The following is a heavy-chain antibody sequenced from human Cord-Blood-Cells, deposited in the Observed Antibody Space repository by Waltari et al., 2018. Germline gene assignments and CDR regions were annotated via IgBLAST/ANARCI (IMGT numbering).Heavy chain of an antibody. Sequence: QVQLVESGGGVVQPGRSLRLSCAASGFTFSSYGMHWVRQAPGKGLEWVAVISYDGSNKYYADSVKGRFTISRDNSKNTLYLQMNSLRAEDTAVYYCAKDEVGNYYYYGMDVWGQGTTVTVSS. J-gene: IGHJ6*02. CDR1: GFTFSSYG. CDR3: AKDEVGNYYYYGMDV. CDR2: ISYDGSNK. D-gene: IGHD7-27*01. V-gene: IGHV3-30*18.